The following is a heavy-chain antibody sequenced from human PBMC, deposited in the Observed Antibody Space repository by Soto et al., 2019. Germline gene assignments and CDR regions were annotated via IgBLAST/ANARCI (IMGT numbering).Heavy chain of an antibody. J-gene: IGHJ6*02. CDR1: GFTFSSYG. V-gene: IGHV3-30*18. CDR2: ISNDGSIQ. CDR3: AKDRRDSSGTCSRCFGMDV. D-gene: IGHD3-22*01. Sequence: QVQLMESGGSVLQPGRSLRLSCAXSGFTFSSYGMHWVRQAPGKGLEWVTIISNDGSIQYYGDSVKGRFTVSRDNSKNTLFLEMNSLTAEDTATYYCAKDRRDSSGTCSRCFGMDVWGQGTTVTVSS.